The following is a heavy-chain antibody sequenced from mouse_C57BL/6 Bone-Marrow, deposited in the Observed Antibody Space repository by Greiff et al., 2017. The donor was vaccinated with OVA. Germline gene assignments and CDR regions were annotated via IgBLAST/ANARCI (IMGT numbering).Heavy chain of an antibody. CDR3: ARDVYVAPDWYFDV. V-gene: IGHV1-82*01. CDR2: IYPGDGDT. Sequence: VQLQQSGPELVKPGALVKISCKASGYAFSSSWMNWVKQRPGKGLEWIGRIYPGDGDTNYNGKFKGKATLTADKSSSTAYMQLSSLTSEDSAVYFCARDVYVAPDWYFDVWGTGTTVTVSS. D-gene: IGHD1-3*01. CDR1: GYAFSSSW. J-gene: IGHJ1*03.